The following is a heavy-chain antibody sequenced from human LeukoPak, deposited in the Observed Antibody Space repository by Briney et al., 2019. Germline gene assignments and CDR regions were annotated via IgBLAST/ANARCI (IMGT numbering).Heavy chain of an antibody. V-gene: IGHV4-59*01. J-gene: IGHJ4*02. Sequence: PSETLSLTCTVSGASINSYYWSWIRQPPGKGLEWIGYISYTGTTNYNPSLKSRVTLSVDTSKNQFSLKLNSVTAADTAVYYCARNVYDSSGYYHTPYYFDWWGQGTLVTVSS. D-gene: IGHD3-22*01. CDR1: GASINSYY. CDR2: ISYTGTT. CDR3: ARNVYDSSGYYHTPYYFDW.